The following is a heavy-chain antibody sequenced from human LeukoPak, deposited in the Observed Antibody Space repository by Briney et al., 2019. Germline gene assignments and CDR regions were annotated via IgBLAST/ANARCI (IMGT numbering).Heavy chain of an antibody. J-gene: IGHJ5*02. D-gene: IGHD3-10*01. CDR3: ARGVRFVGFFVNWFDP. V-gene: IGHV1-18*01. CDR2: ISAYNGNT. Sequence: GASVKVSCKASGYTFTNYAISWVRQAPGQGLEWMGWISAYNGNTNYAQKLQGRVTMTADTSTSTAYMELRSLRSDDTAMYYCARGVRFVGFFVNWFDPWGQGTLVTVSS. CDR1: GYTFTNYA.